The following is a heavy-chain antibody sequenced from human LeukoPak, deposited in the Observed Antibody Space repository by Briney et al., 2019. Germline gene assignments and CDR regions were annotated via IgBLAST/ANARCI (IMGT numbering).Heavy chain of an antibody. CDR2: IYYSGST. CDR1: GCSISSYY. D-gene: IGHD6-19*01. J-gene: IGHJ4*02. Sequence: SETLSLTCTVPGCSISSYYWSWIRQPPGKGLEWIGYIYYSGSTNYNPSLKSRVTISVDTSKNQFSLKLSSVTAADTAVYYCARGGSGWYRTLEYWGQGTLVTVSS. CDR3: ARGGSGWYRTLEY. V-gene: IGHV4-59*01.